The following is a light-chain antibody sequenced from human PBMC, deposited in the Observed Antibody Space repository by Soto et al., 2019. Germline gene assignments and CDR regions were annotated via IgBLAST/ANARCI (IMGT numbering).Light chain of an antibody. CDR2: DAS. J-gene: IGKJ1*01. Sequence: DIQMTQSPFTLSASVGDRVTITCRASQSISSWLAWYQQKPGKAPKLLIYDASSLESGVPSRFSGSGSGTEFTLTISSLQPDDFATYYCQQYNSYSHVTFGQGTKVEIK. V-gene: IGKV1-5*01. CDR3: QQYNSYSHVT. CDR1: QSISSW.